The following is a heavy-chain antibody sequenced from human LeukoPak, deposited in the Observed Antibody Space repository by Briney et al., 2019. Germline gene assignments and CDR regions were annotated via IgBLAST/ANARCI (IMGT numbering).Heavy chain of an antibody. D-gene: IGHD5-18*01. Sequence: GGSLRLSCAASGFTFSDHYMDWVRQAPGKGLEWVGRTRNKANSYTTEYAASVKGRFIISRDDSRNSLYLQMNSLKTEDSAVYYCARVKAGGYSYGFDYWGRESWSPSPQ. CDR3: ARVKAGGYSYGFDY. CDR2: TRNKANSYTT. J-gene: IGHJ4*02. V-gene: IGHV3-72*01. CDR1: GFTFSDHY.